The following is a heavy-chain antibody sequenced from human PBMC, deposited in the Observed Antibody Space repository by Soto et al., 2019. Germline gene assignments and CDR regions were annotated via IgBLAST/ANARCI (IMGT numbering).Heavy chain of an antibody. D-gene: IGHD3-9*01. Sequence: NPSETLSLTCTVSCGSISSGDYYWSWIRQPPVNGLEWIGYIYYSGSTYYNPSLKSRVTISVDTSRNQFSLKLTSVTAADTAVYYCAREAHYDILTGYYAFDYWGQGTLVTVSS. CDR3: AREAHYDILTGYYAFDY. CDR2: IYYSGST. J-gene: IGHJ4*02. V-gene: IGHV4-30-4*01. CDR1: CGSISSGDYY.